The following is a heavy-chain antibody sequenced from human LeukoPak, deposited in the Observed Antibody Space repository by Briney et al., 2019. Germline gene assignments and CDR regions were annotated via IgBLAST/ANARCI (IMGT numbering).Heavy chain of an antibody. CDR2: IYPGDSDT. CDR3: ARHIGVNYYDSSGYPTRFDP. J-gene: IGHJ5*02. D-gene: IGHD3-22*01. Sequence: GESLKISCKGSGYSFTSYWIGWVRQMPGNGLEWMGIIYPGDSDTRYSPSFQGQVTISADKSISTAYLQWSSLKASDTAMYYCARHIGVNYYDSSGYPTRFDPWGQGTLVTVSS. V-gene: IGHV5-51*01. CDR1: GYSFTSYW.